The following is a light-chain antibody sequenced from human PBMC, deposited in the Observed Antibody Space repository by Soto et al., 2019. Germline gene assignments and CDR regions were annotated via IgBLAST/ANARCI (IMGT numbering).Light chain of an antibody. CDR1: QSISSTY. CDR3: QQYGSFT. Sequence: ELVLTQSPGTLSLSPGEGATLSCRASQSISSTYLAWYQQKPGQAPRLLIYATSTRATGIPDRFSGSGSRTDFTLTISRLEPEEFAVYYCQQYGSFTFGPGTKVDFK. V-gene: IGKV3-20*01. CDR2: ATS. J-gene: IGKJ3*01.